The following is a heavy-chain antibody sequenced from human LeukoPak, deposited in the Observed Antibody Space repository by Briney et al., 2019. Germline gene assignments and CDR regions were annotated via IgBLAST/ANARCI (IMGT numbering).Heavy chain of an antibody. CDR1: GFTVSSNY. D-gene: IGHD2-15*01. V-gene: IGHV3-53*01. CDR2: IYSGGST. J-gene: IGHJ3*02. CDR3: ARSLGYCSGGSCYAAFDI. Sequence: GGSLRLSCAASGFTVSSNYMNRVRQAPGKGLEWVSVIYSGGSTYYADSVKGRFTISRDNSKNTLFLQMNSLRAEDTAVYYCARSLGYCSGGSCYAAFDIWGQGTMVTVSS.